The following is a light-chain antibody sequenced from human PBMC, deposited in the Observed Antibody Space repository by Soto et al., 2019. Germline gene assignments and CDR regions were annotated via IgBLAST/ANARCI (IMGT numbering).Light chain of an antibody. CDR2: DVT. CDR1: RSDVGGHNY. J-gene: IGLJ1*01. Sequence: QSVLTQPASVSGSPGQSITISCTGTRSDVGGHNYVYWHQQHPGKAPKLMIYDVTNRPSGVSDRFSGSKSGNTASLTISGLQAEDEADYYCSSYTSSSTYVFGAGTKVTVL. V-gene: IGLV2-14*01. CDR3: SSYTSSSTYV.